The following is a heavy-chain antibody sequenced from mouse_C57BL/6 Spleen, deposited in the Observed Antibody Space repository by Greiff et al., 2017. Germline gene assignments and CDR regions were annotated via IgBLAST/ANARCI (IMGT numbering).Heavy chain of an antibody. CDR2: LYPGNSDT. Sequence: VQLQQSGTVLARPGASVKMSCKTSGYTFTSYWMHWVQQRPGQGLEWIGALYPGNSDTSYNQKFKGKATLTAVTSASTAYMELSSLTDEDSAVYYGITTVVATGDYWGQGTTLTVSS. J-gene: IGHJ2*01. D-gene: IGHD1-1*01. CDR1: GYTFTSYW. V-gene: IGHV1-5*01. CDR3: ITTVVATGDY.